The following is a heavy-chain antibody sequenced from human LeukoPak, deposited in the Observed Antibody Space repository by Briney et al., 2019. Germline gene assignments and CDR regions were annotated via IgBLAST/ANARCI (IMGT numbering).Heavy chain of an antibody. Sequence: GGSLRLSCKASGFSFSNYGMHWVRQAPGKGLEWVAEISFDGREIYYGGSVKGRFTISRDNSKNTLYLQMNNLRLEDTAVYFCAKDWRWQRNIYGMNVWGPGTTVTVSS. CDR2: ISFDGREI. D-gene: IGHD5-24*01. J-gene: IGHJ6*02. V-gene: IGHV3-30*18. CDR1: GFSFSNYG. CDR3: AKDWRWQRNIYGMNV.